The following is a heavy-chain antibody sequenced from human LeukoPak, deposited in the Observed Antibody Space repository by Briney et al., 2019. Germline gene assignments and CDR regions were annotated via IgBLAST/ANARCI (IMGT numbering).Heavy chain of an antibody. CDR3: ARVGISSSWPIDI. J-gene: IGHJ3*02. D-gene: IGHD6-13*01. V-gene: IGHV1-2*02. CDR1: GYTFTGYY. Sequence: GASVKVSCKASGYTFTGYYMHWVRQAPGQGLEWMGWINPNSGGTNYAQKFQGRVTMTRDTSISTAYMELRSLRSDDTAVYYCARVGISSSWPIDIWGQGTMVTVSS. CDR2: INPNSGGT.